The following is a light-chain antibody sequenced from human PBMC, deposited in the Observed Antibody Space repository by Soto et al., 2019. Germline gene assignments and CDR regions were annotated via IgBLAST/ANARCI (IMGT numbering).Light chain of an antibody. V-gene: IGKV3-20*01. CDR3: QQYGGAPFT. Sequence: EIVLTQSPRTLSLSPGESATLSCRASQNVSINSLAWFPQKPGQTPRLLIYGPSTRAAGVPDRFTGSGSGADFALTITCLETEDFAMYYGQQYGGAPFTVGPGPRV. CDR1: QNVSINS. J-gene: IGKJ3*01. CDR2: GPS.